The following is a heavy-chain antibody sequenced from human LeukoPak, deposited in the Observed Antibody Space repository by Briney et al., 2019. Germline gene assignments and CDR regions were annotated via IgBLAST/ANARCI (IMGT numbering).Heavy chain of an antibody. D-gene: IGHD5-24*01. V-gene: IGHV4-31*03. J-gene: IGHJ2*01. CDR1: GGSISSGGYY. CDR3: ARDPTRDGYTLYFDL. Sequence: SETLSLTCTVSGGSISSGGYYWSWIRQHPGKGLEWIGYIYYSGSTYYNPSLKSRVTISVDTSKNQFSLKLSSVTAADTAVYYCARDPTRDGYTLYFDLWGRGTLVTVSS. CDR2: IYYSGST.